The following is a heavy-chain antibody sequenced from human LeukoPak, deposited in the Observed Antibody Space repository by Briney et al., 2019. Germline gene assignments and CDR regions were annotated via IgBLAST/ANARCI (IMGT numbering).Heavy chain of an antibody. CDR2: ISSSSSYI. V-gene: IGHV3-21*01. CDR1: GFTFSSYS. J-gene: IGHJ5*02. D-gene: IGHD3-3*01. Sequence: GGSLRLSCAASGFTFSSYSMNWVRQAPGKGLEWVSSISSSSSYIYCADSVKGRFTISRDNAKNSLYLQMNSLRAEDTAVYYCARDFWSGYYGPFDPWGQGTLVTVSS. CDR3: ARDFWSGYYGPFDP.